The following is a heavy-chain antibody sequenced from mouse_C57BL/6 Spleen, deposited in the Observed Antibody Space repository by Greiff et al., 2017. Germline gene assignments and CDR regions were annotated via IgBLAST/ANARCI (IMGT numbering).Heavy chain of an antibody. D-gene: IGHD1-1*01. J-gene: IGHJ2*01. V-gene: IGHV1-76*01. CDR2: IYPGSGST. Sequence: QVQLQQSGAELVRPGASVKMSCKASGYTFTDYYINWVKQRPGQGLEWIARIYPGSGSTYYNEKFKGKATLTAEKSSSTAYMQLSSLTSEDSDVYFCARATTVVARGYYLDYWGQGTTLTVAS. CDR3: ARATTVVARGYYLDY. CDR1: GYTFTDYY.